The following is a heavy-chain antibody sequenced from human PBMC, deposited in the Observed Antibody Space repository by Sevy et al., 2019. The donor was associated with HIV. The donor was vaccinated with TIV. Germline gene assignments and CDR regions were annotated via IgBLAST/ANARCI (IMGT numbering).Heavy chain of an antibody. D-gene: IGHD3-10*01. CDR3: ARGGDMIRGGIGSEYAFFHMDV. CDR1: GDAISDYH. V-gene: IGHV4-4*07. J-gene: IGHJ6*02. Sequence: SETLSLTCSVSGDAISDYHWTWLRQPAGKGLEWIGHIFGSGITRFNPSLKTRVTMSADRSKNQFSVMLTSATTADTAVYYCARGGDMIRGGIGSEYAFFHMDVWGPGTTVNGSS. CDR2: IFGSGIT.